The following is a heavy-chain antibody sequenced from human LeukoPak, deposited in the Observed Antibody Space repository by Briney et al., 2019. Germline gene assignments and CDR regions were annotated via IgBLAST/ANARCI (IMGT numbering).Heavy chain of an antibody. D-gene: IGHD5-12*01. V-gene: IGHV1-2*02. CDR2: MNPDSGDT. CDR3: ARGGLIVVSIFSAFDI. Sequence: ASVKVSCKASGYSLTDYYIHWVRQAPGQGLEWMGWMNPDSGDTDDAQKFRGRVTMTRDTSMNSAYMELSTLISDDTAVYYCARGGLIVVSIFSAFDIWGQGTMVTVSS. J-gene: IGHJ3*02. CDR1: GYSLTDYY.